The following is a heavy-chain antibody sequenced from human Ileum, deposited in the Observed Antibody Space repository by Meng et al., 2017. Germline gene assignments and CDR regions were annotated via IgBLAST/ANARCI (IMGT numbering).Heavy chain of an antibody. V-gene: IGHV3-66*02. CDR3: ARPPPVGSSLDY. CDR2: LRGDGRI. J-gene: IGHJ4*02. CDR1: GCDVGSHY. D-gene: IGHD6-13*01. Sequence: GESLKISCAVSGCDVGSHYMSWIRQAPGKGLEWVSTLRGDGRIYYADSVKGRFTISRDNSKNTLYLKMDSLRPEDTTVYYCARPPPVGSSLDYWGPGTLVTVSS.